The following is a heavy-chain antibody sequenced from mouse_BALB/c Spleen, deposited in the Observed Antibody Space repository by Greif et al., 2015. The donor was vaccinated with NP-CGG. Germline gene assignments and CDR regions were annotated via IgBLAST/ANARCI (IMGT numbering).Heavy chain of an antibody. D-gene: IGHD2-1*01. CDR2: ISSGSSTI. CDR1: GFTFSSFG. CDR3: AREGNYLAAMDY. J-gene: IGHJ4*01. V-gene: IGHV5-17*02. Sequence: DVMLVESGGGLVQPGGSRKLSCAASGFTFSSFGMHWVRQAPEKGLEWVAYISSGSSTIYYADTVKGRFTISRDNPKNTLFLQMTSLRSEDTAMYYCAREGNYLAAMDYWGQGTSVTVSS.